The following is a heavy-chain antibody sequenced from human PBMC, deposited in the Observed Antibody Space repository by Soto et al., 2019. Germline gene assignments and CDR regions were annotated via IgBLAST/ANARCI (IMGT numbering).Heavy chain of an antibody. D-gene: IGHD3-16*01. CDR1: GFTYSSYA. CDR2: ISYDGSNK. Sequence: QVKLVESGGGVVQPGRSLRLSCAASGFTYSSYAMHWVRQAPGKGLEWVAVISYDGSNKYYADSVKGRFTISRDNSKNTLYLQMNSLSAEDTAVYYCARAYEGDYFDYWGQGTLVTVSS. J-gene: IGHJ4*02. CDR3: ARAYEGDYFDY. V-gene: IGHV3-30-3*01.